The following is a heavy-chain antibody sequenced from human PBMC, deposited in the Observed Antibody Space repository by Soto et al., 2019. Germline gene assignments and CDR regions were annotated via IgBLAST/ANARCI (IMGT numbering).Heavy chain of an antibody. V-gene: IGHV1-69*13. CDR2: IIPIFGTA. J-gene: IGHJ6*02. CDR1: GGIFSSYA. Sequence: SVKVSCKASGGIFSSYAISWVRQAPGQGLEWMGGIIPIFGTANYAQKFQGRVTITADESTSTAYMELSSLRSEDTAVYYCARSIVVVPAATAPLTDPYYYYYYGMDVWGQGTTVPVSS. CDR3: ARSIVVVPAATAPLTDPYYYYYYGMDV. D-gene: IGHD2-2*01.